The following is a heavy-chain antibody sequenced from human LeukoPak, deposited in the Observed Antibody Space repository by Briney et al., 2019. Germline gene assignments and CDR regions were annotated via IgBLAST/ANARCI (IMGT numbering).Heavy chain of an antibody. Sequence: SGPTLVNPTQTLTLTCTFSGFSLSTSGVGLGWIRQPPGKALEWLALIYWNDDKRYSPSLKSRLTITKDTSKNQVVITMTNMDPVDTATYYCAHRQGFGYYDSSGYYYDYWGQGTLVTVSS. D-gene: IGHD3-22*01. CDR2: IYWNDDK. V-gene: IGHV2-5*01. CDR3: AHRQGFGYYDSSGYYYDY. CDR1: GFSLSTSGVG. J-gene: IGHJ4*02.